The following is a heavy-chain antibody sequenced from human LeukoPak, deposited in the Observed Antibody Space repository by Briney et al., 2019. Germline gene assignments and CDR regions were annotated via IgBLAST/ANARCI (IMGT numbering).Heavy chain of an antibody. CDR1: GGSISSYY. CDR2: IYYSGST. CDR3: ARDRYSSGWYEGVDY. D-gene: IGHD6-19*01. J-gene: IGHJ4*02. V-gene: IGHV4-59*01. Sequence: SETLSLTCTVSGGSISSYYWSWIRQPPGKGLEWIGYIYYSGSTNYNPSLKSRVTITVDTSKKQFPLKLSSVTAADTAVYYCARDRYSSGWYEGVDYWGQGTLVTVSS.